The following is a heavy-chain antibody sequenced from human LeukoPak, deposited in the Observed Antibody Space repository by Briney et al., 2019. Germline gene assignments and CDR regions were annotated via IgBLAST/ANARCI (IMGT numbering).Heavy chain of an antibody. V-gene: IGHV4-31*03. CDR3: ARDYSRGYAWFDP. D-gene: IGHD5-12*01. CDR2: IYYSGSA. CDR1: GDSISSGGYY. Sequence: PSETLSLTCTVSGDSISSGGYYCSWIRQHPGKGLEWIGYIYYSGSAYYNPFLKSRVSISVDTSKNQFPLKLTSVAAADTALYFCARDYSRGYAWFDPWGQGILVTVSS. J-gene: IGHJ5*02.